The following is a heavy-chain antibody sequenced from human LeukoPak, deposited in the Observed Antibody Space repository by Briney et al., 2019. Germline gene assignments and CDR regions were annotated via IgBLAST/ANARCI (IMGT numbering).Heavy chain of an antibody. D-gene: IGHD2-2*02. Sequence: SETLSLTCTVSGGSISSYYWSWIRQPPGKGLEWIGYIYYSGSTNYNPSLKSRVTISVDTSKNQFSLKLSSVTAADTAVYYCARREDIVVVPAAIPRGGYSDWLGAFDIWGQGTMVTVSS. V-gene: IGHV4-59*01. CDR3: ARREDIVVVPAAIPRGGYSDWLGAFDI. CDR1: GGSISSYY. J-gene: IGHJ3*02. CDR2: IYYSGST.